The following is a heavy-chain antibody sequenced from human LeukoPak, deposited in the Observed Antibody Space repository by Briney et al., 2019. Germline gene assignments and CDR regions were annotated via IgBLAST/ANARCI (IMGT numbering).Heavy chain of an antibody. CDR1: GGSIRSSYYY. J-gene: IGHJ4*02. D-gene: IGHD3-9*01. CDR2: INHSGST. Sequence: SETLSLTCTVSGGSIRSSYYYWGWIRQPPGKGLEWIGEINHSGSTNYNPSLKSRVTISVDTSKNQFSLKLSSVTAADTAVYYCARGPRYFDWLLRFDYWGQGTLVTVSS. V-gene: IGHV4-39*07. CDR3: ARGPRYFDWLLRFDY.